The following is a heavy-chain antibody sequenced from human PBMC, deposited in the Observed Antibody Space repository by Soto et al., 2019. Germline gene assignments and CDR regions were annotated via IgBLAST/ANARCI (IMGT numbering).Heavy chain of an antibody. D-gene: IGHD6-6*01. CDR2: IYYSGST. Sequence: AGTLSLTCTVSGVAASSGSDYWSWIRQPPGKGLEWIGYIYYSGSTNYNPSLKSRVTISVDTSKNQFSLKLSSVTAADTAVYYCAREYSSSSSFDYWGQGTLVTVSS. CDR3: AREYSSSSSFDY. V-gene: IGHV4-61*01. CDR1: GVAASSGSDY. J-gene: IGHJ4*02.